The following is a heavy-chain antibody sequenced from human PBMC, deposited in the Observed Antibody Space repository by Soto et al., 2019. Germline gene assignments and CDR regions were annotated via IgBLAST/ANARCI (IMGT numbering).Heavy chain of an antibody. CDR1: GFTFSNYA. D-gene: IGHD3-22*01. CDR2: ISGSGGST. J-gene: IGHJ5*01. V-gene: IGHV3-23*01. CDR3: AKGSTTIGSSGITWFAS. Sequence: EVQLLESGGGLVQPGGSPRLSCAASGFTFSNYAMSWVRQAPGKGLEWVSSISGSGGSTYYADSVKGRFTISRDNSKTSLYLKMNSLRAEDPAIYYGAKGSTTIGSSGITWFASWCQGTLVTVDS.